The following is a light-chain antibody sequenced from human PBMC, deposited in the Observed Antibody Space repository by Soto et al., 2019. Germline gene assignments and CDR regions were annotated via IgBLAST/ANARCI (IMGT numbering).Light chain of an antibody. CDR3: QQYDRYPWT. CDR2: KAS. V-gene: IGKV1-5*03. Sequence: IQLTQSPSTLSASVGDRVTITCRASQSVNNWLAWYQQKPGKIPKLLIYKASSLETGVPSRFSGSGSVTEFTLTINSLQPDDFATYFCQQYDRYPWTFGHGTKVEIK. CDR1: QSVNNW. J-gene: IGKJ1*01.